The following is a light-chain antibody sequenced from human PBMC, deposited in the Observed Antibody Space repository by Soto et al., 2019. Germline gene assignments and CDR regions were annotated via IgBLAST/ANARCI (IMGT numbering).Light chain of an antibody. V-gene: IGLV2-18*02. CDR3: SSFSASDTYF. J-gene: IGLJ1*01. CDR1: SRDIGSYNR. Sequence: QSALTQPPSVSGSPGQSVTISCTGTSRDIGSYNRVSWYQHPPDAAPKLMLCEVNNRPSGVPERFSGSKSGNTASLTIFGLQAEDEADYYCSSFSASDTYFFGTGTKLTVL. CDR2: EVN.